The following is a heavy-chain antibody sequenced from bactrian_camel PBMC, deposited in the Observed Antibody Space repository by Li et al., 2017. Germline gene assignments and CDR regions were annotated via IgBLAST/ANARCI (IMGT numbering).Heavy chain of an antibody. CDR2: VNSVGGDT. V-gene: IGHV3S25*01. J-gene: IGHJ4*01. Sequence: QLVESGGGSVQAGGSLKLSCLVPRDTWRRFPNLCLAWFRQTPGQEREGVAHVNSVGGDTYYADSVKGRFTISQDNNKNTLSLEMDSLKPEDTATYYCGGVPKGTLCRYDNFLYSGQGTQVTVS. D-gene: IGHD3*01. CDR1: RDTWRRFP.